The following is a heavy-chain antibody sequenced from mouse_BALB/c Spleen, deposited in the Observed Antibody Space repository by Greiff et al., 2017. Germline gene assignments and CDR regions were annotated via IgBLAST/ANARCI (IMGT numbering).Heavy chain of an antibody. CDR2: ISSGSSTI. J-gene: IGHJ3*01. CDR1: GFTFSSFG. D-gene: IGHD2-4*01. CDR3: ARGLPGAY. V-gene: IGHV5-17*02. Sequence: DVQLVESGGGLVQPGGSRKLSCAASGFTFSSFGMHWVRQAPEKGLEWVAYISSGSSTIYYADTVKGRFTISRDNPKNTLFLQMTSLRSEDTAMYYCARGLPGAYWGQGTLVTVSA.